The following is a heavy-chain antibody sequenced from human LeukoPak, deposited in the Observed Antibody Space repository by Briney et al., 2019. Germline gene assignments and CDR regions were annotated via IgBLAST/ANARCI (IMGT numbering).Heavy chain of an antibody. V-gene: IGHV3-53*01. CDR1: GFTVSSNY. Sequence: GGSLRLSCAASGFTVSSNYMSWVRQAPGKGLEWVSVIYSGGSTYYADSVKGRFTISRDNAKNSLYLQMNSLRAEDTAVYYCARTYSSGWVYYYYYYMDVWGKGTTVTISS. D-gene: IGHD6-19*01. J-gene: IGHJ6*03. CDR2: IYSGGST. CDR3: ARTYSSGWVYYYYYYMDV.